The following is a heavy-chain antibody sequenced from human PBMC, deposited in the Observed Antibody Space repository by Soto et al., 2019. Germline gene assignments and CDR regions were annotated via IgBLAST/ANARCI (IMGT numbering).Heavy chain of an antibody. CDR1: GSSISSFY. Sequence: QVQLQESGPGLVKPSETLSLTCAVSGSSISSFYWSWIRQPPGKGLEWIGNIYYSGSTNYNPSLKGRLPMWGDRSKKQFSRKLFSVPAADTAVYFCSRVGGYYGDYPNFDYWGQGTRVTVSS. CDR3: SRVGGYYGDYPNFDY. V-gene: IGHV4-59*01. J-gene: IGHJ4*02. CDR2: IYYSGST. D-gene: IGHD4-17*01.